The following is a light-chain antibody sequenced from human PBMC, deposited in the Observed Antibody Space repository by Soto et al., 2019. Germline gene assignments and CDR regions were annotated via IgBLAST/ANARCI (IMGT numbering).Light chain of an antibody. CDR3: QQCNSFSWT. Sequence: DIQMTQSPSTLSASVGDRVAITCWASQDISNWLAWYQQKPGKAPKLLIYKASTLESGVPSRFSGSGSGTEFTLAISSLQPDDFATYYCQQCNSFSWTFGQGTKVESK. CDR1: QDISNW. J-gene: IGKJ1*01. V-gene: IGKV1-5*03. CDR2: KAS.